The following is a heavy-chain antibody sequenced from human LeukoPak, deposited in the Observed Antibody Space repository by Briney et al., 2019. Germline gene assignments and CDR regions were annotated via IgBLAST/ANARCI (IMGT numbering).Heavy chain of an antibody. J-gene: IGHJ4*02. CDR1: GFTFSSYA. V-gene: IGHV3-23*01. Sequence: GGSLRLSCAASGFTFSSYAMSWVRQAPGKGLEWVSAMSGSGGSTYYADSVKGRFTISRDNSKNTLYLQMNSLRAEDTAVYYCAQAVVVITTTPIDYWGQGNLVTLSS. CDR2: MSGSGGST. D-gene: IGHD3-22*01. CDR3: AQAVVVITTTPIDY.